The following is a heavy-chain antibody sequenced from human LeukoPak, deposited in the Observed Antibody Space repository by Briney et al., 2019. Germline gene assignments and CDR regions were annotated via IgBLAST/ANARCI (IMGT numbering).Heavy chain of an antibody. CDR1: GFTFSSYA. V-gene: IGHV3-23*01. CDR3: AKDLATEWFPYYFDD. Sequence: AGGSLRLSCAASGFTFSSYAMSWVRQAPGKGLEWVSAISGSGGSTYYEDSVKGRFTISRDNSKNTLYLQMNSLRAEDTAVYYCAKDLATEWFPYYFDDWGQGTLVTVSS. CDR2: ISGSGGST. J-gene: IGHJ4*02. D-gene: IGHD3-3*01.